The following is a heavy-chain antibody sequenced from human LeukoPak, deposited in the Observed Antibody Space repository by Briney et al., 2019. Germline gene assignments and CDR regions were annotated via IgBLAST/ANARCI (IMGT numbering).Heavy chain of an antibody. J-gene: IGHJ4*02. V-gene: IGHV3-48*01. CDR3: ARAPPRYGSGSFHFDF. D-gene: IGHD3-10*01. CDR1: RFTFSSYS. CDR2: ISSSSSSI. Sequence: GGSLRLSCAASRFTFSSYSMNWVRQAPGKGLEWVSYISSSSSSIYYADSVKGRFTISRDNAKNSLYLQMNSLRAEDTAVYYCARAPPRYGSGSFHFDFWGQGTLVTVSS.